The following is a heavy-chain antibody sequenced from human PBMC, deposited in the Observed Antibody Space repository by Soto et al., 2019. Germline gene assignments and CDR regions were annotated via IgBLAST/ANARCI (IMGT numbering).Heavy chain of an antibody. CDR2: INHSGST. CDR3: ARVGPWVPYYYDSSPYTFENWFDP. J-gene: IGHJ5*02. Sequence: SETLSLTCAVYGGSFSGYYWSWIRQPPGKGLEWIGEINHSGSTNYNPSLKSRVTISVDTSKNQFSLKLSSVTAADTAVYYCARVGPWVPYYYDSSPYTFENWFDPWGQGTLVAVSS. D-gene: IGHD3-22*01. V-gene: IGHV4-34*01. CDR1: GGSFSGYY.